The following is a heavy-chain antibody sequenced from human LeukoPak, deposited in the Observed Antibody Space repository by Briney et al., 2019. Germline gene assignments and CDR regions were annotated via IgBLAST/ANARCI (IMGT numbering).Heavy chain of an antibody. J-gene: IGHJ6*03. CDR1: GFAFRSYA. V-gene: IGHV3-23*01. D-gene: IGHD2-2*01. Sequence: GGSLRLSCAASGFAFRSYAMSWVRQAPGKGLEWVSAISGSGGSTYYADSVKGRFTISRDNSKNTLYLQMNSLRAEDTAVYYCAKAYCSSTSCYDEDYYYYYYMDVWGKGTTVTISS. CDR3: AKAYCSSTSCYDEDYYYYYYMDV. CDR2: ISGSGGST.